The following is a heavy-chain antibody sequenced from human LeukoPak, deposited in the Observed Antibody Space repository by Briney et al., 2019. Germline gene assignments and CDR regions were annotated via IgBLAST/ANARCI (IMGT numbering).Heavy chain of an antibody. J-gene: IGHJ4*02. Sequence: GGSLRLSCAVSGITLRNYGMSWVRQAPGKGLEWVSGISGSGVSAYYGDSVKGRFTISRDNPKNTVYLQMDSLRAEDTAVYYCAKRRSGSSGWFPFDSWGQGTLVTVSS. CDR2: ISGSGVSA. CDR3: AKRRSGSSGWFPFDS. D-gene: IGHD6-19*01. V-gene: IGHV3-23*01. CDR1: GITLRNYG.